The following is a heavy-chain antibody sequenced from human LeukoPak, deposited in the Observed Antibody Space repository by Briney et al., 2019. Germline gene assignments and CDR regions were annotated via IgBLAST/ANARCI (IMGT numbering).Heavy chain of an antibody. CDR2: ISYDGSNK. CDR1: GFTFSSYG. D-gene: IGHD1-26*01. CDR3: AKLTAVGATENIDY. J-gene: IGHJ4*02. Sequence: PGRSLRLSCAASGFTFSSYGMHWVRQAPGKGLEWVAVISYDGSNKYYADSVKGRFTISRDNSKNTLYLQMNSLRAEDTAVYYCAKLTAVGATENIDYWGQGTLVTVSS. V-gene: IGHV3-30*18.